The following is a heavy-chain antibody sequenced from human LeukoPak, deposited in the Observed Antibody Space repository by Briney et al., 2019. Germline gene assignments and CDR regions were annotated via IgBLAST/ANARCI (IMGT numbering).Heavy chain of an antibody. CDR1: GYSFTSYW. J-gene: IGHJ4*02. D-gene: IGHD5-18*01. CDR2: IYPGDSDT. Sequence: GESLKISCKGSGYSFTSYWIGWVRQMPGKGLEWMGIIYPGDSDTRYSPSFQGQVTISADKSISTAYLQWSSLKASDTAMYYCARLVNSYEKAYYFDYWGQGTLVTVSS. CDR3: ARLVNSYEKAYYFDY. V-gene: IGHV5-51*01.